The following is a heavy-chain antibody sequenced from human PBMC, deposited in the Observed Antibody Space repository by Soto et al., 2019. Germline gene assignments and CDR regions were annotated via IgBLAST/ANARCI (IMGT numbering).Heavy chain of an antibody. V-gene: IGHV1-69*01. D-gene: IGHD4-17*01. Sequence: QVQLVQSGAEVKKPGSSVKVSCKASGGTFSSYAISWVRQAPGQGLEWMGGIIPIFGTANYAQKFQGRVTITADESTSTAYMERSSLRSEDTAVYYCTIYGEHRSRVEVAYWGQGTLVTVSS. CDR3: TIYGEHRSRVEVAY. CDR2: IIPIFGTA. J-gene: IGHJ4*02. CDR1: GGTFSSYA.